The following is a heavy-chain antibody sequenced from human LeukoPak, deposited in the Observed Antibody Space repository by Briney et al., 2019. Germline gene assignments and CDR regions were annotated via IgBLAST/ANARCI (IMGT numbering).Heavy chain of an antibody. CDR3: AKDRRDGYYFDY. CDR2: IISTSLDI. D-gene: IGHD5-24*01. V-gene: IGHV3-21*01. CDR1: GFAFSGYA. Sequence: GGSLRLSCTDSGFAFSGYAMSWVRQAPGKGLEWVSSIISTSLDIDYADSVKGRFTISRDNTEKSLFLQMSSLRVEDTAVYYCAKDRRDGYYFDYWGQGTLVTVSS. J-gene: IGHJ4*02.